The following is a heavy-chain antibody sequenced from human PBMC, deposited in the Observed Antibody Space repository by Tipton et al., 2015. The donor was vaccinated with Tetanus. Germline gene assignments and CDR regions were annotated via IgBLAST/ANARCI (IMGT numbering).Heavy chain of an antibody. CDR2: IYPGDSDT. CDR3: ARAHCTDGVCNFDF. D-gene: IGHD2-8*01. CDR1: GYIFNNYW. J-gene: IGHJ4*02. V-gene: IGHV5-51*01. Sequence: QLVQSGGEVKKPGESLKISCKGSGYIFNNYWIGWVRQKPGKGLEWMGIIYPGDSDTRYSPSFQDQVTISVDKSINTACLQWSSLKASDTSMFYCARAHCTDGVCNFDFWGQGALVTVAS.